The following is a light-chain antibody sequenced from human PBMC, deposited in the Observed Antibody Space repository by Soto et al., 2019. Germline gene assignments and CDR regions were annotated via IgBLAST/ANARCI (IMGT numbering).Light chain of an antibody. CDR1: QRITTY. CDR2: ATS. CDR3: QQSYSTLWT. J-gene: IGKJ1*01. V-gene: IGKV1-39*01. Sequence: DIQMTQSPSSLSASVGDRVTITCRASQRITTYLNWYQQKPGKAPNLLITATSTLQSGAPSRFSGSGSGTDFTLTISSLQPEDFATYYCQQSYSTLWTFGQGTKVDIK.